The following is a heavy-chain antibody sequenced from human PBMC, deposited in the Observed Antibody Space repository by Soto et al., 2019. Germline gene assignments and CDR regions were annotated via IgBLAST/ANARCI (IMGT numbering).Heavy chain of an antibody. V-gene: IGHV1-46*01. D-gene: IGHD2-15*01. CDR3: ASGSGGCSGGSCYSGWFDP. J-gene: IGHJ5*02. CDR2: INPSGGST. CDR1: GYTFTSYY. Sequence: ASVKVSCKASGYTFTSYYMHWVRQAPGQGXEWMGIINPSGGSTSYAQKFQGRVTMTRDTSTSTVYMELSSLRSEDTAVYYCASGSGGCSGGSCYSGWFDPWGQGTLVTVSS.